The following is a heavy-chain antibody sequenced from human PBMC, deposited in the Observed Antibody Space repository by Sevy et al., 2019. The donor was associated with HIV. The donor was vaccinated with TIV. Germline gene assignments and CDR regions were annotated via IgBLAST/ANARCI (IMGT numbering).Heavy chain of an antibody. D-gene: IGHD6-19*01. J-gene: IGHJ4*02. V-gene: IGHV1-69*13. CDR2: IIPILGTT. CDR1: GGTFTTSG. Sequence: ASVKVSCEASGGTFTTSGISWVRHVPGQGLEWMGGIIPILGTTHYAQKFQDRVTITADESTSTAYMELSSLRSEDTAVYYCARGGGNGWYYFDYWGQETLVTVSS. CDR3: ARGGGNGWYYFDY.